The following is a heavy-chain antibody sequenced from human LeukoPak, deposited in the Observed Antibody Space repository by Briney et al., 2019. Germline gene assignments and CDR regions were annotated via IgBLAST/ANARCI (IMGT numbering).Heavy chain of an antibody. Sequence: ASVKVSCKASEYIFTGYYMHWVRQAPGQGLESMGRINPNNGATNYAQKFQGRVTITGDTSINTAYMELSSLRSDDTAVYYCTRESGSYHGNDYWGQGTLVTVSS. CDR3: TRESGSYHGNDY. D-gene: IGHD1-26*01. CDR1: EYIFTGYY. V-gene: IGHV1-2*06. J-gene: IGHJ4*02. CDR2: INPNNGAT.